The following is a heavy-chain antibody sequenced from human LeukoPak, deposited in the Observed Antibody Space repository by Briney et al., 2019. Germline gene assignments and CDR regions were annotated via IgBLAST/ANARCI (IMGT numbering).Heavy chain of an antibody. Sequence: GASVKVSCKASGYTFTSYGISWVRQAPGQGLEWMGWISAYNGNTNYAQKFQGRVTMTTDTSTGTAYMELRSPRSDDTAVYYCARDSNYYYMDVWGKGTTVTVSS. CDR2: ISAYNGNT. J-gene: IGHJ6*03. V-gene: IGHV1-18*01. CDR1: GYTFTSYG. CDR3: ARDSNYYYMDV.